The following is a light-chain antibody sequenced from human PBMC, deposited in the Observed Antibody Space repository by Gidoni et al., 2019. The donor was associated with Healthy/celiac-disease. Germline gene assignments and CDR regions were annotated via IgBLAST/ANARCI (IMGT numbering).Light chain of an antibody. CDR2: PAS. Sequence: DIKLTQTPSPLSASVGDRVTSTCRASQGISNYLAWYQQKPGNGPKLLIYPASTLQSGGPSRFSGSGSGTDFTLTISSLEPEDVATYYCQKYNRAPRTFXXXTKLEIK. J-gene: IGKJ1*01. CDR3: QKYNRAPRT. V-gene: IGKV1-27*01. CDR1: QGISNY.